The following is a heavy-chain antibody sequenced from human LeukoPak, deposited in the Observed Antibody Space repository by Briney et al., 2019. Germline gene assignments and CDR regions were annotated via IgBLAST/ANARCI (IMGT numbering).Heavy chain of an antibody. CDR2: ISSSGSTI. J-gene: IGHJ6*03. Sequence: GGSLRLSCAASGFTFSSYEMNWVRQAPGKGLEWVSYISSSGSTIYYADSVKGRFTISRDNSKNTLYLQMNSLRAEDTAVYYCASSSIAARTYYYYMDVWGKGTTVTVSS. CDR1: GFTFSSYE. CDR3: ASSSIAARTYYYYMDV. D-gene: IGHD6-6*01. V-gene: IGHV3-48*03.